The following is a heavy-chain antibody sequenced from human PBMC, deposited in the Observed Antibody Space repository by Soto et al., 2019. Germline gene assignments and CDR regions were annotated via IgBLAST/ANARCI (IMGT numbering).Heavy chain of an antibody. D-gene: IGHD6-6*01. CDR2: ISSSSSYI. V-gene: IGHV3-21*01. Sequence: GGSLRLSCAASGFTFSSYSMNWVRQAPGKGLEWVSSISSSSSYIYYADSVKGRVTISRDNAKNSLYLQMNSLRAEDTAVYYCARSIAARPGYYYYGMDVWGQGTTVTVSS. J-gene: IGHJ6*02. CDR3: ARSIAARPGYYYYGMDV. CDR1: GFTFSSYS.